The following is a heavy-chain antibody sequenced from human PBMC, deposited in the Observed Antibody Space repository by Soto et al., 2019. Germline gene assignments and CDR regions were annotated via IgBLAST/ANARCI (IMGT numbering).Heavy chain of an antibody. Sequence: QITLKESGPTLVKPTQTLTLTCTFSGFSLSTSGVGVGWIRQHPGKALEWLALIYWDDDERYSPSLRSRLTITKDTSKNQVVLTLTNLNPVDTATYYCAQSAIVGLVDYWGQGTLVTVSA. D-gene: IGHD3-3*01. CDR3: AQSAIVGLVDY. CDR1: GFSLSTSGVG. J-gene: IGHJ4*02. CDR2: IYWDDDE. V-gene: IGHV2-5*02.